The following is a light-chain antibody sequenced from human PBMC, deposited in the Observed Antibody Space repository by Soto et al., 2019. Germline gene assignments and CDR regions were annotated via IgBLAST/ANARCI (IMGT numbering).Light chain of an antibody. CDR1: QNIRSR. V-gene: IGKV1-5*01. Sequence: DFQMTQSPSTLSASVGDRVTITCRASQNIRSRLAWFQQKPGKAPKLLIYDASSWESGVPQRFRGSGSGTEFTLTIGSLQTDDFSTYYCQQYHSYWTFGQGTKVE. CDR3: QQYHSYWT. J-gene: IGKJ1*01. CDR2: DAS.